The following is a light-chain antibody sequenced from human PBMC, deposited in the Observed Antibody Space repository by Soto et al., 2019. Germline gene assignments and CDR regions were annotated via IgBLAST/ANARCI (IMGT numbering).Light chain of an antibody. CDR1: SSDVGGYDY. V-gene: IGLV2-11*01. CDR3: CSFAGSFFWV. CDR2: DVT. Sequence: SALTQPRSVSGSPGQSVTISCTGTSSDVGGYDYVSWYQQHPGEVPKLMIYDVTKRPSGVPGRFSGSKSGNTASLTISGLQTEDEADYYCCSFAGSFFWVFGGGTKLTVL. J-gene: IGLJ3*02.